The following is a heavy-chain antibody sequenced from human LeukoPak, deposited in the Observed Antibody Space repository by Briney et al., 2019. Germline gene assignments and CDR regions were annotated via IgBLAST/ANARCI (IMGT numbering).Heavy chain of an antibody. CDR3: AKDEGGYCSGGSCPLGAFDI. Sequence: PGGSLRLSCAASGFIFSNSGIHWVRQAPGKGLEWVAFIRYDGSKQYYADSVKGRFAISRDNSKNTLYLQMNSLRAEDTAVYYCAKDEGGYCSGGSCPLGAFDIWGQGTMVTVSS. J-gene: IGHJ3*02. D-gene: IGHD2-15*01. V-gene: IGHV3-30*02. CDR2: IRYDGSKQ. CDR1: GFIFSNSG.